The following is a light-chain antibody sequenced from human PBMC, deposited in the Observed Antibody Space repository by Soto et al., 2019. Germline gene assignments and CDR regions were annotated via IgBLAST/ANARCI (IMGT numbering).Light chain of an antibody. CDR2: SNN. CDR3: AAWDDRLNGVV. V-gene: IGLV1-44*01. Sequence: QSVLTQPPSASGTPGQRGTISCSGSSSNIGSNTVNWYQQRPGTAPKLLIYSNNQRPSGGHDRYSGAKSGTSAALAISGLQSEDEADDYCAAWDDRLNGVVFGGGTKLTVL. CDR1: SSNIGSNT. J-gene: IGLJ2*01.